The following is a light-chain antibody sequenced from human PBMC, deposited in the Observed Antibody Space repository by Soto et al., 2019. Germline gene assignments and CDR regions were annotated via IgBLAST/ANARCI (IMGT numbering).Light chain of an antibody. V-gene: IGKV1-39*01. CDR2: AAS. CDR3: QQSSSNPRT. J-gene: IGKJ1*01. Sequence: DIQMTQSPPSLSASVGDIVTITCRASQTINKYLSWYQQRPGEAPKLLIYAASSLQPGVPSRFSGSGSGTDFTLTISGLQPDDFATYYCQQSSSNPRTFGQGTKVEV. CDR1: QTINKY.